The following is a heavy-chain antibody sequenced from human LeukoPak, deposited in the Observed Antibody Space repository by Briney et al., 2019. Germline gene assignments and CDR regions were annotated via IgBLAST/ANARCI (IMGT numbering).Heavy chain of an antibody. Sequence: GGSLRLSCVASGFTLSSYAMHWVRQAPGKGLEWVAVISYDGYNKYYADSVKGRFTISRDNPKNTLYLQMNSLRVEDTAVYFCARGGMVRRVMGAFDIWGQGTLVTVSS. J-gene: IGHJ3*02. D-gene: IGHD3-10*01. CDR3: ARGGMVRRVMGAFDI. V-gene: IGHV3-30-3*01. CDR1: GFTLSSYA. CDR2: ISYDGYNK.